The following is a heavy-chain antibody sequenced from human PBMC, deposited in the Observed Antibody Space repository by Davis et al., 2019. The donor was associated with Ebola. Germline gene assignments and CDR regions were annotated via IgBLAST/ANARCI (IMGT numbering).Heavy chain of an antibody. CDR2: VTSSGGST. Sequence: GGSLRLSCAGSGFTFGNYAMTWARQAPGKGLEWVSAVTSSGGSTYYADSVKGRFTISRANSKNTLYLQMNSLSGDDTAVYYCAKGGSGWPSDYSYGLGVWGKGTTVTVAS. V-gene: IGHV3-23*01. J-gene: IGHJ6*04. CDR1: GFTFGNYA. CDR3: AKGGSGWPSDYSYGLGV. D-gene: IGHD6-19*01.